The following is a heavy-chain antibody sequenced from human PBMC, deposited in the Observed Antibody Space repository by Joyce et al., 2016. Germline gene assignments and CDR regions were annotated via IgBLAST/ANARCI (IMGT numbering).Heavy chain of an antibody. J-gene: IGHJ4*02. CDR3: ARQDGDYGGGFDS. V-gene: IGHV5-51*01. CDR1: GYRFSSRW. CDR2: IYPGDSAT. D-gene: IGHD4-17*01. Sequence: EVQLEQSGAEVKKPGDALKISCQGSGYRFSSRWIAWVRQVPGKGLEWMGIIYPGDSATRYSPSFQGQVTISADKSTTTAYLQWNSLKASDTAIYYCARQDGDYGGGFDSWGQGTLVTVSS.